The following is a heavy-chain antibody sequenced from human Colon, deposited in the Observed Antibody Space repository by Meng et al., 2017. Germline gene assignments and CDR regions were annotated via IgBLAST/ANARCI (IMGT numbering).Heavy chain of an antibody. Sequence: GGSLRLSCAASGFTFSSYGMHWVRQAPGKGREWVAVIWYDGSNKYYADSVKGRFTISRDNSKNTLYLQMNSLRAEDTAVYYCARASYMVRGVIGYWGQGTLVTVSS. CDR1: GFTFSSYG. CDR2: IWYDGSNK. D-gene: IGHD3-10*01. V-gene: IGHV3-33*01. CDR3: ARASYMVRGVIGY. J-gene: IGHJ4*02.